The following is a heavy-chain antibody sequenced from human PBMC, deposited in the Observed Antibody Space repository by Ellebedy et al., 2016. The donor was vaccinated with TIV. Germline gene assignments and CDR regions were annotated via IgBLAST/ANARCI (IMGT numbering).Heavy chain of an antibody. Sequence: SETLSLXXTVSGGSISSGGYYWSWIRQHPGKGLEWIGYIYYSGSTYYNPSLKSRVTISVDKSKNQFSLKLSSVTAADTAVYYCARGDRGGDYYYGMDVWGQGTTVTVSS. D-gene: IGHD3-16*01. CDR2: IYYSGST. CDR3: ARGDRGGDYYYGMDV. J-gene: IGHJ6*02. CDR1: GGSISSGGYY. V-gene: IGHV4-31*03.